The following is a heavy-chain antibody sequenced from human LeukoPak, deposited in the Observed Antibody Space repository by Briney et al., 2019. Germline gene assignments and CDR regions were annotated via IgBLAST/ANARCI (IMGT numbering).Heavy chain of an antibody. CDR2: INPNSGGT. D-gene: IGHD3-10*01. V-gene: IGHV1-2*02. CDR3: ARLYYGSGSFDY. Sequence: GASVKVSCKASGYTFTGYYMHWVRQAPGQRLEWMGWINPNSGGTNYAQKFQGRVTMTRDTSISTAYMELSRLRSDDTAVYYCARLYYGSGSFDYWGQGTLVTVSS. CDR1: GYTFTGYY. J-gene: IGHJ4*02.